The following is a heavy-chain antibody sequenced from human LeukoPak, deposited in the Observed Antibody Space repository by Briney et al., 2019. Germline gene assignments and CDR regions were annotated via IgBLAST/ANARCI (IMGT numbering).Heavy chain of an antibody. CDR1: GFTFSSYA. CDR2: IGRNGGDI. Sequence: GGSPRLSCAASGFTFSSYAMTWVRQAPGKGLEWVSVIGRNGGDIQYADSVKGRFTISRDNSKNTLYLQMNSLRAEDTAVYYCARDSEGYCSGGRCYSGRRYYGIDVWGQGTTVTVSS. J-gene: IGHJ6*02. V-gene: IGHV3-23*01. CDR3: ARDSEGYCSGGRCYSGRRYYGIDV. D-gene: IGHD2-15*01.